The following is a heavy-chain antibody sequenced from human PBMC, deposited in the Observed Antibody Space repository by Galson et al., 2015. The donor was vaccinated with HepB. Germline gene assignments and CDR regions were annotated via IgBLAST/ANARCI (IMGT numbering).Heavy chain of an antibody. V-gene: IGHV1-2*04. CDR2: INPNSGGT. D-gene: IGHD3-3*01. CDR1: GHTFTGYY. Sequence: SVKVSCKASGHTFTGYYMHWVRQAPGQGLEWMGWINPNSGGTSYAQKFQGWVTMTRDTSISTAYMELSRLRSDDTAVYYCARDPAIDYDFWSGPTYGMDVWGQGTTVTVSS. CDR3: ARDPAIDYDFWSGPTYGMDV. J-gene: IGHJ6*02.